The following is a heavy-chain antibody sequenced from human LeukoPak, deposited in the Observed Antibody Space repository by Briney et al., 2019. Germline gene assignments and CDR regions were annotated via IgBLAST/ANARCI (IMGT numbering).Heavy chain of an antibody. Sequence: GGSLRLSCAASGFTFSDYYMSWIRQAPGKGLEWVSYISSSGSTIYYADSVKGRFTISRDNAKNSLYLQMNSLRAEDTAVYYCARDRTESYRMRYSSSSSWFDPWGQGTLVTVSS. D-gene: IGHD6-13*01. CDR3: ARDRTESYRMRYSSSSSWFDP. J-gene: IGHJ5*02. V-gene: IGHV3-11*04. CDR1: GFTFSDYY. CDR2: ISSSGSTI.